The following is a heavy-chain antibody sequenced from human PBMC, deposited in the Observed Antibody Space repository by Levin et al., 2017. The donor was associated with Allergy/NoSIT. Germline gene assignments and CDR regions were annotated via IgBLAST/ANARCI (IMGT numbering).Heavy chain of an antibody. D-gene: IGHD6-19*01. CDR3: AKDTAAVVSGTDAFDI. J-gene: IGHJ3*02. CDR1: GFTFDDYA. Sequence: SCAASGFTFDDYAMHWVRQAPGKGLEWVSSISWNSGSIGYADSVKGRFTISRDNAKNSLYLQMNSLRAEDTALYYCAKDTAAVVSGTDAFDIWGQGTMVTVSS. CDR2: ISWNSGSI. V-gene: IGHV3-9*01.